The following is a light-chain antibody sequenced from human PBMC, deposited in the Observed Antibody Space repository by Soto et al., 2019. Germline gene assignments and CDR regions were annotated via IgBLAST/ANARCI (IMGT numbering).Light chain of an antibody. CDR1: QSVGSSY. CDR2: GAS. V-gene: IGKV3-20*01. CDR3: QQYGNTHLT. Sequence: IALTQSPCTLALAPGARATLSCRASQSVGSSYLAWYQQKPGQAPRLLIYGASSRATGIPDRFSGSGSGTDFTLTISRLEPEDFAVYYCQQYGNTHLTFGGGTKGDIK. J-gene: IGKJ4*01.